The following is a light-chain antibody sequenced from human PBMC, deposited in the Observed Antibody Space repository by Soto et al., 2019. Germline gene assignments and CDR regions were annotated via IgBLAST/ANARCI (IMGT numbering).Light chain of an antibody. CDR3: QQYNSYSPIT. J-gene: IGKJ3*01. Sequence: DIQMTQSPSTLSASVGASVTITCQASQSISHWLAWYQQKPGKAPKLLIYDAFSLESGVPSRFSGSGSGTEFTLTIKSLQPDDLATYYRQQYNSYSPITVGPGTKGDIK. CDR2: DAF. V-gene: IGKV1-5*01. CDR1: QSISHW.